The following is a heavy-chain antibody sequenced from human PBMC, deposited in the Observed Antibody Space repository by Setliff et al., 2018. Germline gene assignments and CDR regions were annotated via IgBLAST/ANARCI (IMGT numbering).Heavy chain of an antibody. J-gene: IGHJ6*03. CDR3: ARAFIVAPTLFFRRRKGNYMDV. D-gene: IGHD2-21*01. V-gene: IGHV4-34*01. CDR2: INHSGST. CDR1: GGSFSGYY. Sequence: PSETLSLTCAVYGGSFSGYYWSWIRQPPGKGLEWIGEINHSGSTNYNPSLKSRVTISVDTSKNQFSLKLSSVTAADTAVYYCARAFIVAPTLFFRRRKGNYMDVWGKGTTVTVSS.